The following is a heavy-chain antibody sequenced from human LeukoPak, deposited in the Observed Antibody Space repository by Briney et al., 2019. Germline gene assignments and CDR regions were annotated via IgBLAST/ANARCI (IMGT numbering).Heavy chain of an antibody. Sequence: GGSLRLSCAASGFTFSSYAMSWVRQAPGKGLEWVSAISGSGGSTYYADSVKGRFTISRDNSKNTLYLQMNSLRAEDTAVYYCAKGGDLITIFGVVTPRGAFDIWGQGTMVTVSS. CDR2: ISGSGGST. CDR3: AKGGDLITIFGVVTPRGAFDI. CDR1: GFTFSSYA. J-gene: IGHJ3*02. D-gene: IGHD3-3*01. V-gene: IGHV3-23*01.